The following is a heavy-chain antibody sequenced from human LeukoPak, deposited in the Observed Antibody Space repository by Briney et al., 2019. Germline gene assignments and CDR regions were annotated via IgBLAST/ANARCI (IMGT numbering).Heavy chain of an antibody. CDR1: GGSIRTGGYY. V-gene: IGHV4-61*08. J-gene: IGHJ4*02. CDR2: IYYSGST. Sequence: SETLSLTCTVSGGSIRTGGYYWSWIRQHPGKGLEWIVYIYYSGSTNYNPSLRSRVTISVDTSKNQFSLKLSSVTAADTAVYYCARVDPDSSSTLEVFDYWGQGTLVTVSS. CDR3: ARVDPDSSSTLEVFDY. D-gene: IGHD6-6*01.